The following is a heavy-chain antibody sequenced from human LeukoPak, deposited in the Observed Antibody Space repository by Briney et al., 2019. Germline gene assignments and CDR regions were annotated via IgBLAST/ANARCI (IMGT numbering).Heavy chain of an antibody. D-gene: IGHD3-10*01. Sequence: GGSLRLSCAASGFNFHDYGMSWVRQAPGKGLEWVSGISGSGGRIYYADSVKGRLTISRDNSKKKVYLQMNSLRVEDTAVYYCVKAANFYGSGKANYYYMDVWGKGTTVTVSS. CDR1: GFNFHDYG. CDR2: ISGSGGRI. J-gene: IGHJ6*03. CDR3: VKAANFYGSGKANYYYMDV. V-gene: IGHV3-23*01.